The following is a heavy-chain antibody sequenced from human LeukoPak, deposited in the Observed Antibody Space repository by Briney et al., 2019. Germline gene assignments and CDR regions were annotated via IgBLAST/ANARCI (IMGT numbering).Heavy chain of an antibody. CDR2: IYPGDSDT. CDR1: GYSFTSYW. J-gene: IGHJ1*01. Sequence: GESLKISCKGSGYSFTSYWIGWVRQMPGKGLEWMGIIYPGDSDTRYSPSFQGQVTISADKSISTAYLQWSSLEASDTAMYYCARRGSLSEPFAEYFPHWGQGTLVTVSS. CDR3: ARRGSLSEPFAEYFPH. D-gene: IGHD3-16*01. V-gene: IGHV5-51*01.